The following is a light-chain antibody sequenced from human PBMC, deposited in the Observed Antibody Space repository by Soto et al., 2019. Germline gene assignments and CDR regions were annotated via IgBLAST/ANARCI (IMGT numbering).Light chain of an antibody. CDR3: SNNPYV. CDR2: DVT. CDR1: STDVGSYNY. J-gene: IGLJ1*01. Sequence: QSALTQPRSLSGSPGQSVTISCTGTSTDVGSYNYVSWYQQHPGKAPKLMIFDVTERPSGVPVRFSGSKSGNTASLTISGLQAEDEADYSGSNNPYVFGTGTKVTVL. V-gene: IGLV2-11*01.